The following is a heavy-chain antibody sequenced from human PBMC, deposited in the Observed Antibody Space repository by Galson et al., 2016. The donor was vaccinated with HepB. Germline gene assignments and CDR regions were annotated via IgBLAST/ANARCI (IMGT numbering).Heavy chain of an antibody. CDR2: IYYSGST. V-gene: IGHV4-39*01. D-gene: IGHD3-22*01. J-gene: IGHJ4*02. CDR3: ARLKILDSSGYYWYFDY. Sequence: ETLSLTCTVSGGSISSSSHYWGWIRQSPGKGLEWIGSIYYSGSTYYNPSLKSRVTISVDTSKNQFSLKLSSVTAADTAVYYCARLKILDSSGYYWYFDYWGQGTLVTVSS. CDR1: GGSISSSSHY.